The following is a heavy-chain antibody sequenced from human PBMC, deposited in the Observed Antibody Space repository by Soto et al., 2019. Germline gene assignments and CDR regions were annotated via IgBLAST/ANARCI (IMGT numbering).Heavy chain of an antibody. V-gene: IGHV4-39*01. CDR1: GGSVSNSNYY. CDR3: VSQRTSVLTQAYFDY. Sequence: LSLTCTVSGGSVSNSNYYWGWIRQSPGKGLEWIGSVYYRGRSYSKSSVKSRVTISVDTSKDQFSLNLNSVTASDTAVYYCVSQRTSVLTQAYFDYWGPGALVTVSS. CDR2: VYYRGRS. D-gene: IGHD2-8*01. J-gene: IGHJ4*02.